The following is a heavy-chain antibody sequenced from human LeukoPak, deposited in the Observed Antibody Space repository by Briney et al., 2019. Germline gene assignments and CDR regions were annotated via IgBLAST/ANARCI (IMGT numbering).Heavy chain of an antibody. CDR3: ASSYGSGSYPTFDY. CDR2: IYYSGST. CDR1: GGSFSGYY. V-gene: IGHV4-30-4*08. J-gene: IGHJ4*02. Sequence: SETLSLTCAVYGGSFSGYYWSWIRQPPGKGLEWIGYIYYSGSTYYNPSLKSRVTISVDTSKNQFSLKLSSVTAADTAVYYCASSYGSGSYPTFDYWGQGTLVTVSS. D-gene: IGHD3-10*01.